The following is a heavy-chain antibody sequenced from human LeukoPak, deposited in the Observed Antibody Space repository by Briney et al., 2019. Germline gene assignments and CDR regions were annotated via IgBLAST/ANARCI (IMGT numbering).Heavy chain of an antibody. V-gene: IGHV1-2*02. CDR1: GYTFTGYY. J-gene: IGHJ6*02. D-gene: IGHD2-2*01. Sequence: GASVKVSCKASGYTFTGYYMHWVRQAPGQGLEWMGWINPNSGGTNYAQKFQGRVTMTRDTSISTAYMELSRLRPDDTAVYYCARELEDIVVVPAAIEAHGMDVWGQGTTVTVSS. CDR2: INPNSGGT. CDR3: ARELEDIVVVPAAIEAHGMDV.